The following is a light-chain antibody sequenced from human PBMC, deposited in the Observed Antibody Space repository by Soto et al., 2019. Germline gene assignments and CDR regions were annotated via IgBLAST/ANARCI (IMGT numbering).Light chain of an antibody. CDR2: AAS. CDR1: QGISHY. J-gene: IGKJ5*01. V-gene: IGKV1-27*01. CDR3: QNYNSASIT. Sequence: DIQMTQSPASLSASVGDRVTITCRASQGISHYLAWYQQKPGKVPKLLIYAASNLESGVPSRFSGSGSGTDFPLTISSLQPEDVATYYCQNYNSASITFGQGTRLDIK.